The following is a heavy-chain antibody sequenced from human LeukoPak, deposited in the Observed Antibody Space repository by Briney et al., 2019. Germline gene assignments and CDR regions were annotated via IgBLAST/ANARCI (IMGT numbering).Heavy chain of an antibody. V-gene: IGHV1-2*02. CDR1: GYTFTGYY. CDR2: INPNSGGT. J-gene: IGHJ4*02. Sequence: ASVKVSCKASGYTFTGYYMHWVRQAPGQGLEWMGWINPNSGGTNYAQKFQGRVTMTRDTSIRTAYMELSRLRSDDTAVYYCARARGYYDSSGPVDYWGQGTLVTVSS. D-gene: IGHD3-22*01. CDR3: ARARGYYDSSGPVDY.